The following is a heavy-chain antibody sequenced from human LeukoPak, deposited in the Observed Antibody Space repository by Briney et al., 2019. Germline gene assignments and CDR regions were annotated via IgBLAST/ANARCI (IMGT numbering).Heavy chain of an antibody. CDR2: IVVGSGNT. V-gene: IGHV1-58*02. J-gene: IGHJ6*02. Sequence: ALVKVSCKASRFTFTSSAMQWVRQARGQRLEWIGWIVVGSGNTNYAQKFQERVTITRDMSTSTAYMELSSLRSEDTAVYYCAAYGSGSYNGMDVWGQGTTVTVSS. CDR3: AAYGSGSYNGMDV. CDR1: RFTFTSSA. D-gene: IGHD3-10*01.